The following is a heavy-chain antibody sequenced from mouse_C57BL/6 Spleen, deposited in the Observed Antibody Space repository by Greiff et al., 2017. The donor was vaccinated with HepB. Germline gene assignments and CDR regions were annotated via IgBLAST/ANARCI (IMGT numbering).Heavy chain of an antibody. CDR1: GYTFTSYW. CDR2: IYPGSGST. Sequence: VQLQQPGAELVKPGASVKMSCKASGYTFTSYWITWVKQRPGQGLEWIGDIYPGSGSTNYNEKFKSKATLTVDTSSSTAYMQLSSLTSEDSAVYYCARKDYSNYPSLGYYAMDYWGQGTSVTVSS. D-gene: IGHD2-5*01. J-gene: IGHJ4*01. CDR3: ARKDYSNYPSLGYYAMDY. V-gene: IGHV1-55*01.